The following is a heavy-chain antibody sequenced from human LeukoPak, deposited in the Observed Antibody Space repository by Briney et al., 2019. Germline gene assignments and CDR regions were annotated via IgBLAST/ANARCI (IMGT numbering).Heavy chain of an antibody. D-gene: IGHD3-22*01. CDR2: IIPIFGTA. Sequence: SVKVSCKASGGTFSSYAISWVRQAPGQGLEWMGRIIPIFGTANYAQKFQGRVTITTDESTSTAYMELSSLRSDDTAVYYCARAFYDSSGRYYYYYMDVWGKGTTVTVSS. J-gene: IGHJ6*03. V-gene: IGHV1-69*05. CDR1: GGTFSSYA. CDR3: ARAFYDSSGRYYYYYMDV.